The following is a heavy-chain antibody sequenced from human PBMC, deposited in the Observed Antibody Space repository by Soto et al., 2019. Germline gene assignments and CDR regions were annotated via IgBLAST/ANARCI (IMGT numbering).Heavy chain of an antibody. CDR3: ARGPIFGVVIRGGYYGMDV. J-gene: IGHJ6*02. CDR1: GGTFSSYA. D-gene: IGHD3-3*01. CDR2: IIPIFGTA. Sequence: GASVKVSCKASGGTFSSYAISWVRQAPGQGLEWMGGIIPIFGTANYAQKFQGRVTITADKSTSTAYMELCSLRSEDTAVYYCARGPIFGVVIRGGYYGMDVWGQGTTVTVSS. V-gene: IGHV1-69*06.